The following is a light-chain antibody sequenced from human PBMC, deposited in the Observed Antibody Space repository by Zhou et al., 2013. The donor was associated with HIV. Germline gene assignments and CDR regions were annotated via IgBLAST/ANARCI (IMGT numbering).Light chain of an antibody. J-gene: IGKJ4*01. Sequence: EIVLTQSPATLSLSPGERASLFCTASQNISNFLAWCQQRPGQPPRLLIFGASNRATGVPPRFSGSGSGTNFTLTISRLESEDFATYYCHQRNNWPPRLTFGGGTKVDI. CDR3: HQRNNWPPRLT. V-gene: IGKV3-11*01. CDR1: QNISNF. CDR2: GAS.